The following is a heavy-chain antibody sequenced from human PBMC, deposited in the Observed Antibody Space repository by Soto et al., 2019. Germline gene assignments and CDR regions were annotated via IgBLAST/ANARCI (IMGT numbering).Heavy chain of an antibody. J-gene: IGHJ4*02. Sequence: GGSLRLSCAASGFAFSSYWMHWVRQAPGKGLVWVSRIDPYETGINYADSVKGRFTISRDNAKNSLYLQMNDLRAEDTAVYYCARATGYYHTSGSDSWGQGTLVTVSS. D-gene: IGHD3-22*01. CDR1: GFAFSSYW. CDR2: IDPYETGI. V-gene: IGHV3-74*01. CDR3: ARATGYYHTSGSDS.